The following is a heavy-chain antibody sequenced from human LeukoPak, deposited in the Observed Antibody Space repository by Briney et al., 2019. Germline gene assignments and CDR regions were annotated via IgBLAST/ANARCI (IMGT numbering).Heavy chain of an antibody. D-gene: IGHD1-26*01. CDR2: INHSGST. Sequence: SETLSLTCAVDGGSFSGYYWSWIRQLPGKGMEWNGEINHSGSTKYNPYLKSQVIISVDESKNQSSQKLSTVTAADTAVYYCAERDHSGSRIDYWGQGTLVTVSS. V-gene: IGHV4-34*01. J-gene: IGHJ4*02. CDR3: AERDHSGSRIDY. CDR1: GGSFSGYY.